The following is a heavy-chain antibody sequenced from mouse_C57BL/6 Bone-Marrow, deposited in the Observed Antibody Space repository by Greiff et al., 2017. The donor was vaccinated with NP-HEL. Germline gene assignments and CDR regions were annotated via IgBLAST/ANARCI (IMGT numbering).Heavy chain of an antibody. Sequence: VQLQQSGAELVKPGASVKMSCKASGYTFTSYWITWVKQRPGQGLEWIGDIYPGSGSTNYNEKFKSKATLTVDTSSSTAYMQLSSLTSEDSAVYYCARTLLIYYYGSSNYWGQGTTLTVSS. D-gene: IGHD1-1*01. CDR3: ARTLLIYYYGSSNY. CDR2: IYPGSGST. V-gene: IGHV1-55*01. CDR1: GYTFTSYW. J-gene: IGHJ2*01.